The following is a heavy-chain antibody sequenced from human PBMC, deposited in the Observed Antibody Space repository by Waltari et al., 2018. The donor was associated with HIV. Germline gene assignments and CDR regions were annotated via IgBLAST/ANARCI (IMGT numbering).Heavy chain of an antibody. J-gene: IGHJ4*02. CDR3: ARDHPTLSSPWDY. Sequence: QVQLQESGPGLVKPSETLSPTCTLSGGSISSYHRSWIRQHAGKGLEWIGRIYTSGSTNYNPSLKSRVTMSVDTSKNPFSLKLSSVTAADTAVYYCARDHPTLSSPWDYWGQGTLVTVSS. CDR2: IYTSGST. CDR1: GGSISSYH. V-gene: IGHV4-4*07.